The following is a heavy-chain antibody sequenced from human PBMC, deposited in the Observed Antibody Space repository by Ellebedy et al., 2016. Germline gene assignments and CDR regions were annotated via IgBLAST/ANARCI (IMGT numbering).Heavy chain of an antibody. CDR3: ANEYYYDSSGLDY. CDR2: ISWDGGST. J-gene: IGHJ4*02. Sequence: GGSLRLSXAASGFTFDDYTMHWVRQAPGKGLEWVSLISWDGGSTYYADSVKGRFTISRDNSKNSLYLQMNSLRTEDTALYYCANEYYYDSSGLDYWGQGTLVTVSS. V-gene: IGHV3-43*01. D-gene: IGHD3-22*01. CDR1: GFTFDDYT.